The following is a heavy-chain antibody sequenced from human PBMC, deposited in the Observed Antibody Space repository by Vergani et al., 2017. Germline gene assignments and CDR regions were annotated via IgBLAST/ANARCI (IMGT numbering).Heavy chain of an antibody. CDR3: ARDSIAADGTSDYYYYNVTV. CDR1: GGTFSSYA. J-gene: IGHJ6*03. V-gene: IGHV1-69*01. D-gene: IGHD6-13*01. Sequence: QVQLVQSGAEVKKPWSSVKVSCKASGGTFSSYAISWVRQAPGQGREWMGGIIPIFGTANYAQKFQGRVTITADESTSTAYMELSSLRCEDTAVYYCARDSIAADGTSDYYYYNVTVWGKGTTVTVSS. CDR2: IIPIFGTA.